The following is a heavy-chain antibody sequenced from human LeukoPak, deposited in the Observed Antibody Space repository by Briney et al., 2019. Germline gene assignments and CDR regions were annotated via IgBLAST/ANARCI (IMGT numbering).Heavy chain of an antibody. D-gene: IGHD5-12*01. CDR3: AKSPNSGYDYADY. CDR2: ISYDGSNK. V-gene: IGHV3-30*18. J-gene: IGHJ4*02. CDR1: GFTFSSYG. Sequence: GGSLRLSCAASGFTFSSYGMHWVRQAPGKGLEWVAVISYDGSNKYYADSVKGRFTISRDNSKNTLYLQMNSLRAEDTAVYYCAKSPNSGYDYADYRGQGTLVTVSS.